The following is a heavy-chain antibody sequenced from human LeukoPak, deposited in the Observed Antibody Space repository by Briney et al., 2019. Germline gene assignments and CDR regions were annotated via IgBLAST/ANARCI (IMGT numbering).Heavy chain of an antibody. Sequence: ASVKVSCKASGYTFTSYYMHWVRRAPGQGLEWMGIINPSGGSTSYAQKFQGRVTMTRDMSTSTVYMELSSLRSEDTAVYYCASSGPGALYYFDYWGQGTLVTVSS. D-gene: IGHD1-14*01. V-gene: IGHV1-46*01. CDR2: INPSGGST. CDR1: GYTFTSYY. CDR3: ASSGPGALYYFDY. J-gene: IGHJ4*02.